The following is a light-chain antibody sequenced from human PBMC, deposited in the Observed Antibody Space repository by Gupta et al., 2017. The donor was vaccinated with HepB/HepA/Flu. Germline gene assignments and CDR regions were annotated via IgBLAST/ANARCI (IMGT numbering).Light chain of an antibody. Sequence: YELKQPPSVSVSPGQTARITCSGDALPKQYAYWYQQKPGQAPVLVIYKDSERPSGIPERFSGSSSGTTVTLTIGGVQAEDEADYYCQSADSSGYVFGTGTKVTVL. CDR1: ALPKQY. V-gene: IGLV3-25*03. J-gene: IGLJ1*01. CDR2: KDS. CDR3: QSADSSGYV.